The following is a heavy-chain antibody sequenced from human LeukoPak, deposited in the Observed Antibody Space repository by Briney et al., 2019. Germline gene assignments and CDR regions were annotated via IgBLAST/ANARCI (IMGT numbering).Heavy chain of an antibody. J-gene: IGHJ4*02. CDR2: IKEDGSER. Sequence: GGSLRLSCEGSAFIFSGHWMNWVRQTPGKGLEWVASIKEDGSERQYVDSVKGRFSISRDNTKGSLFLQLNSLRAEDTAVYYCAKDSLPTDDYYDSSGYYPFDYWGQGTLVTVSS. CDR1: AFIFSGHW. V-gene: IGHV3-7*03. CDR3: AKDSLPTDDYYDSSGYYPFDY. D-gene: IGHD3-22*01.